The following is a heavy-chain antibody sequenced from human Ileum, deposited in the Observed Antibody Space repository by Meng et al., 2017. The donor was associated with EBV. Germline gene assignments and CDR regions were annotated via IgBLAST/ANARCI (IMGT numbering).Heavy chain of an antibody. V-gene: IGHV1-8*01. CDR2: MNPNNGRT. Sequence: QVQVGQCGVDVKKSVTSVNVACKASGFTLISDDIKWVRQATGQGLESMGWMNPNNGRTAYAEKFRGRVTMTRDTSTSIAYMELSSLTSEDTAVYFCARGGGPGGWSWVDHWGQGTLVTVSS. D-gene: IGHD6-19*01. CDR1: GFTLISDD. J-gene: IGHJ4*02. CDR3: ARGGGPGGWSWVDH.